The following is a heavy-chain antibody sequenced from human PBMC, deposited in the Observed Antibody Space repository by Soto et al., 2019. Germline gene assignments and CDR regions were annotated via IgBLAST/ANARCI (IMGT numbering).Heavy chain of an antibody. CDR2: MNPNSGKT. Sequence: QVQLVQSGAEVKKPGASVKVSCKASGYTFTSYDINWVRQATGQGLEWMGWMNPNSGKTGYAQKFQGIVTMTRNTSIGTAYMELSSLRSEYTAVYYCARGAYDYIWGSYNLDHRFDPWGQGTLDTVSS. D-gene: IGHD3-16*01. CDR3: ARGAYDYIWGSYNLDHRFDP. CDR1: GYTFTSYD. J-gene: IGHJ5*02. V-gene: IGHV1-8*01.